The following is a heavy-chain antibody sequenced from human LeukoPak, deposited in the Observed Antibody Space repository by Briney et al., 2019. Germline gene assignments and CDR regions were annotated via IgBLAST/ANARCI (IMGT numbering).Heavy chain of an antibody. V-gene: IGHV3-30-3*01. D-gene: IGHD4-17*01. J-gene: IGHJ3*02. Sequence: GGSLRLSCAASGFTFSSYAMHWVRQAPGKGLEWVAVISYDGSNKYYADSVKGRFTISRDNSKNTLYLQMNSLRAEDTAVYYCARPPTTRSYSDAFDIWGQGTMVTVSS. CDR2: ISYDGSNK. CDR3: ARPPTTRSYSDAFDI. CDR1: GFTFSSYA.